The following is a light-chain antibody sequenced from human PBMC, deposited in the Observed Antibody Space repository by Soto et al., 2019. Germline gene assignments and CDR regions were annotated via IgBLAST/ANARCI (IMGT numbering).Light chain of an antibody. CDR2: EVS. CDR1: SSDVGGYNY. Sequence: QSVLTQPASVSGSLGQSITISCTGTSSDVGGYNYVSWYQQHPGKAPKLMIYEVSNRPSGVSNRFSGSKSGNTASLTISGLQAEDEADYYCSSYTSSSLVVFGTGTKLTVL. V-gene: IGLV2-14*01. J-gene: IGLJ1*01. CDR3: SSYTSSSLVV.